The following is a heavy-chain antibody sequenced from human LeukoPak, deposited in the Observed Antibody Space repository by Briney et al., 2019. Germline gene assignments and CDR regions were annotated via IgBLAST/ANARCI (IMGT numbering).Heavy chain of an antibody. CDR1: GGSISSYY. V-gene: IGHV4-59*01. CDR2: IYYSGST. D-gene: IGHD3-10*01. J-gene: IGHJ6*04. CDR3: ASATSDYYGSGSYYKFPYYYYGMDV. Sequence: PSETLSLTCTVSGGSISSYYWSWVRQPPGKGLEWIGYIYYSGSTNYNPSLKSRVTISVDTSKNQFSLKLSSVTAADTAVYYCASATSDYYGSGSYYKFPYYYYGMDVWGKGTTVTVSS.